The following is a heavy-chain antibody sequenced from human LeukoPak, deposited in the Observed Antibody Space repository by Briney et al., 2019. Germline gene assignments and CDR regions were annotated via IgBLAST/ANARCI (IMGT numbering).Heavy chain of an antibody. J-gene: IGHJ3*02. V-gene: IGHV1-8*01. CDR1: GYTFTSYD. Sequence: ASVKVSCKAPGYTFTSYDINWVRQATGQGLEWMGWMNPNSGNTGYAQKFQGRVTMTRNTSISTAYMELSSLRSEDTAVYYCARGLNSGYVTNDAFDIWGQGTMVTVSS. CDR3: ARGLNSGYVTNDAFDI. D-gene: IGHD5-12*01. CDR2: MNPNSGNT.